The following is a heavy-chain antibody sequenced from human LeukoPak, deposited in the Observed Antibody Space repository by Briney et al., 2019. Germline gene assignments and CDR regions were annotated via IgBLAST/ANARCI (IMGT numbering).Heavy chain of an antibody. D-gene: IGHD5-12*01. CDR3: ARRGYSGYIGH. J-gene: IGHJ4*02. CDR2: INHSGST. V-gene: IGHV4-34*01. Sequence: SETLSLTCAVYGGSFSGYYWSWIRQPPGKGLEWIGEINHSGSTNYNPSLKSRVTISVDTSKNQFSLKLSSVTAADTAVYYCARRGYSGYIGHWGQGTLVTVSS. CDR1: GGSFSGYY.